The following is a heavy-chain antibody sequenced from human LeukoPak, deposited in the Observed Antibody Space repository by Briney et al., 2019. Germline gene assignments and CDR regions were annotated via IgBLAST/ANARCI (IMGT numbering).Heavy chain of an antibody. CDR1: GGTFSSYA. J-gene: IGHJ4*02. D-gene: IGHD6-19*01. Sequence: ASVKVSCKASGGTFSSYAISWVRQAPGQGLEWMGGIIPIFGTANYAQKLQGRVTMTTDTSTSTAYMELRSLRSDDTAVYYCARDLGSVVAGIDYWGQGTLVTVSS. V-gene: IGHV1-69*05. CDR3: ARDLGSVVAGIDY. CDR2: IIPIFGTA.